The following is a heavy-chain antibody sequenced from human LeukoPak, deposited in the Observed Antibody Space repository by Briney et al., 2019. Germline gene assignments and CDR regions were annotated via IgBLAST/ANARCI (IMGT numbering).Heavy chain of an antibody. CDR1: GDSISNYY. J-gene: IGHJ4*02. CDR2: IHTSGTA. CDR3: ARDYHESTGYSFDS. D-gene: IGHD3-22*01. V-gene: IGHV4-4*07. Sequence: SETLSLICTVSGDSISNYYWSWIRQPAGKGLEWIGSIHTSGTANYNPPLKSRVSISTDRSKNQVYLKLSSVTAADTAVYYCARDYHESTGYSFDSWGQGSLVSVSS.